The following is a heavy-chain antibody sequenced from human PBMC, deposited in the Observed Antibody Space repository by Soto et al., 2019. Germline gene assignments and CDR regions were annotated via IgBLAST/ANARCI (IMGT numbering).Heavy chain of an antibody. J-gene: IGHJ4*02. Sequence: PGGSLRLSCAASGFTFSSYGMHWVRQAPGKGLEWVAVIWYDGSNKYYADSVKGRFTISRDNSKNTLYLQMNSLRAEDTAVYYCAREVALSSWYSSGWYDFDYWGQGTLVTVSS. CDR3: AREVALSSWYSSGWYDFDY. D-gene: IGHD6-19*01. CDR1: GFTFSSYG. V-gene: IGHV3-33*01. CDR2: IWYDGSNK.